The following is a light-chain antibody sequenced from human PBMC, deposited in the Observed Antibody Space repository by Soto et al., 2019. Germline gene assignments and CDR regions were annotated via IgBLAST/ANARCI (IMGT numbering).Light chain of an antibody. Sequence: EIVMTQSPATLSVSPGERATLSCRASQSVSSNLAWYQQKPGQAPRLLIYGASTRAAGIPARFSGSGSATEYTLTIRSLQPKDFSVSDCQQYNNWPPMLTFGGGTKVEIK. V-gene: IGKV3-15*01. CDR1: QSVSSN. CDR3: QQYNNWPPMLT. CDR2: GAS. J-gene: IGKJ4*01.